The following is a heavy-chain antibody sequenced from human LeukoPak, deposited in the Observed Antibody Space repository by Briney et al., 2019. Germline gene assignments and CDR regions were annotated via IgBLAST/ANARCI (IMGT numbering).Heavy chain of an antibody. V-gene: IGHV3-21*01. J-gene: IGHJ4*02. CDR1: GFTFSSYS. D-gene: IGHD3-16*02. Sequence: PGGSLRLSCAASGFTFSSYSMNWVRQAPGKGLEWVSSISSSSSYIYYADSVKGRFTISRDNAKNSLYLQMNSLRAEDTAVYYCARGERLGELSHEIDYWGQGTLVTVSS. CDR2: ISSSSSYI. CDR3: ARGERLGELSHEIDY.